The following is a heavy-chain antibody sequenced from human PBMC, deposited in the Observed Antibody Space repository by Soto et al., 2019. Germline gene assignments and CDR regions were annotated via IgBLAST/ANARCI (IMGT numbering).Heavy chain of an antibody. CDR3: ARDYYKYYDSSGYYRSPAY. CDR1: GYTFTSYY. CDR2: INPSGGYT. J-gene: IGHJ4*02. V-gene: IGHV1-46*01. D-gene: IGHD3-22*01. Sequence: GASVKVSCKASGYTFTSYYMNWVRQAPGQGLEWLGIINPSGGYTTYAQRFLGRVTMTSDTSTSTVHMELGSLTSEDTAVYYCARDYYKYYDSSGYYRSPAYWGQGTLVTVSS.